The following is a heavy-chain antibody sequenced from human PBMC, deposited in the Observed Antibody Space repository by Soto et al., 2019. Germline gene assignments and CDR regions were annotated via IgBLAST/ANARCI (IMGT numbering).Heavy chain of an antibody. CDR3: ARDYPGYGCSGGSCYFFY. CDR2: IIPIFGTA. J-gene: IGHJ4*02. D-gene: IGHD2-15*01. CDR1: GGTFSSYA. V-gene: IGHV1-69*13. Sequence: SVKVSCKASGGTFSSYAISWVRQAPGQGLEWMGGIIPIFGTANYAQKFQGRVTITADESTSTAYMELSSLRSEDTAVYYCARDYPGYGCSGGSCYFFYWGQGTLVTVPS.